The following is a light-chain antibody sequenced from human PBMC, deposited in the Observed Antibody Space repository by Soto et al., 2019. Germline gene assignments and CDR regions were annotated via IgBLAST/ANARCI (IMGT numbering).Light chain of an antibody. CDR2: GAS. CDR1: QSVSSGY. J-gene: IGKJ2*01. Sequence: EIVLTQSPGTLSLSPGERATLSCRASQSVSSGYLAWYQQKPGQAPRLLIYGASSRAPGIPDRFSGSGSGTDFTLTISRLEPEDFAVYYCQYYENSQYTFGQGTKV. V-gene: IGKV3-20*01. CDR3: QYYENSQYT.